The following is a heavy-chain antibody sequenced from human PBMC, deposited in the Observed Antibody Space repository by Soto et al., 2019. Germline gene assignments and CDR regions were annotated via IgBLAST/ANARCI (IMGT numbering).Heavy chain of an antibody. CDR2: IRIKANNYAT. V-gene: IGHV3-73*01. D-gene: IGHD6-19*01. J-gene: IGHJ6*02. Sequence: GGSLRLSCAASGFTFSGSAIHWVRQASGKGLEWVGRIRIKANNYATAYAASVKGRFTISRDDSKNTAYLQMNSLKTEDTAVYYCSRQWGWYEGYYYGMDVWRQGTTVTVS. CDR1: GFTFSGSA. CDR3: SRQWGWYEGYYYGMDV.